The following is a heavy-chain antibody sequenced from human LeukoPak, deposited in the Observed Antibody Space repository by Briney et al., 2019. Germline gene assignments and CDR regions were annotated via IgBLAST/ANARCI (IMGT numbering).Heavy chain of an antibody. J-gene: IGHJ5*02. V-gene: IGHV4-34*01. Sequence: SETLSLTCAVYGGSFSGYYWSWIRQPPGKGLEWIGEINHSGSTNYNPSLKSRVTISVDTSKNQFSLKLSSVTAADTAVYYCARGWYCSSTSCYLRVGWFDPWGQGTLVTVSS. CDR3: ARGWYCSSTSCYLRVGWFDP. CDR1: GGSFSGYY. CDR2: INHSGST. D-gene: IGHD2-2*01.